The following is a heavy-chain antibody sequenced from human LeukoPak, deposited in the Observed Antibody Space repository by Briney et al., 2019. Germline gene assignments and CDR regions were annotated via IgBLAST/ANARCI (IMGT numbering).Heavy chain of an antibody. D-gene: IGHD3-3*01. CDR2: ISYDGSNK. V-gene: IGHV3-30-3*01. CDR3: ARGGSGYYPAALDY. CDR1: GFTFSSYA. J-gene: IGHJ4*02. Sequence: GRSLRLSCAASGFTFSSYAMHWVRQAPGKGLEWVAVISYDGSNKYYADSVKGRFTISRDNSKNTLHLQMNSLRAEDTAVYYCARGGSGYYPAALDYWGQGTLVTVSS.